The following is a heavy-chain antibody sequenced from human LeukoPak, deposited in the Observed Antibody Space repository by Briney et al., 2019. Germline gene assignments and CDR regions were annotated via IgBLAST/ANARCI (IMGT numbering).Heavy chain of an antibody. D-gene: IGHD2-2*03. CDR1: GGTFSSYA. CDR3: ARALPLDIVVVPAASSSRYYYYGMDV. V-gene: IGHV1-69*04. J-gene: IGHJ6*02. Sequence: GASVKVPCKASGGTFSSYAISWVRQAPGQGLEWMGRIIPILGIANYAQKLQGRVTITADKSTSTAYMEMSSLRSEDTAVYYCARALPLDIVVVPAASSSRYYYYGMDVWGQGTTVTVSS. CDR2: IIPILGIA.